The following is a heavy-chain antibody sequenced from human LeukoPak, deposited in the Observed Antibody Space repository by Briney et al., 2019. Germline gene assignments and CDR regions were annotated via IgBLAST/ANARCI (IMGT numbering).Heavy chain of an antibody. CDR1: GFTFSSYG. J-gene: IGHJ4*02. CDR3: ARWMGSDSSGALSYFDY. Sequence: PGGSLRLSCAASGFTFSSYGMHWVRQAPGKGLEWVAFIRYDGSNKYYADSVKGRFTISRDNSKNTLYLQMNSLRVEDTAVYYCARWMGSDSSGALSYFDYWGQGTLVTVSS. D-gene: IGHD3-22*01. CDR2: IRYDGSNK. V-gene: IGHV3-30*02.